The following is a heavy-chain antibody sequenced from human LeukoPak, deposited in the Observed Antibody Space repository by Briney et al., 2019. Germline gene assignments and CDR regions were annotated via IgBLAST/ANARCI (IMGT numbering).Heavy chain of an antibody. CDR1: GYTFTDYY. J-gene: IGHJ4*02. V-gene: IGHV1-2*02. CDR3: ACSSGWASRNRLDY. Sequence: EASVKVSCKASGYTFTDYYIHWVRQAPGQGLEWMGWINPNSGGSKYAQKFQGRVTMTRDTSISTAYMELSRLRSDDTAVYYCACSSGWASRNRLDYWGQGTLVTVSS. D-gene: IGHD6-19*01. CDR2: INPNSGGS.